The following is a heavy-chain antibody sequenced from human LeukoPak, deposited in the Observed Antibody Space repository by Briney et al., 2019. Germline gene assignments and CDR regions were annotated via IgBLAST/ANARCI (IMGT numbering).Heavy chain of an antibody. D-gene: IGHD1-26*01. CDR1: GFTFSSYS. J-gene: IGHJ4*02. Sequence: GGSLRLSCAASGFTFSSYSMNWVRQAPGKGLEWVLSVSSSSSYIYYADSVKGRFTISRDNAKNSLYLQMNSLRAEDTAVYYCARDDSRAMYSGSYLSADYWGQGTLVTVSS. V-gene: IGHV3-21*01. CDR2: VSSSSSYI. CDR3: ARDDSRAMYSGSYLSADY.